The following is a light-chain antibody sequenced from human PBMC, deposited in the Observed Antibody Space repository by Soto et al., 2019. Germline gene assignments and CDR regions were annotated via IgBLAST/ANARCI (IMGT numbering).Light chain of an antibody. V-gene: IGKV3-20*01. J-gene: IGKJ2*01. CDR1: QTVSTNY. CDR2: DAS. Sequence: EIVLTQSPGTLSLSPGERATLSCRASQTVSTNYLAWYQQKPGQAPRLLIFDASTRATGIPDRFTGSGSGTDFTLTISRLEPEDFAVYYCQQYGSSLPMYTFGQGTKLEIK. CDR3: QQYGSSLPMYT.